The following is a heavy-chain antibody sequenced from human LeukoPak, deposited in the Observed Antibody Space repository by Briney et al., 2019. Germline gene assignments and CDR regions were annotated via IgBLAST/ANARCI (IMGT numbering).Heavy chain of an antibody. CDR1: GFTFSSSS. D-gene: IGHD2-15*01. Sequence: GGSLRLSCAASGFTFSSSSMTWVRQAPGKGLEWVSNIRSNGRGTFYLDSVKGRFTISRDNSKNTLHLEMNSLRAEDTAVYYCARGGYTTWFDPWGQGTLVTVSS. V-gene: IGHV3-23*01. J-gene: IGHJ5*02. CDR2: IRSNGRGT. CDR3: ARGGYTTWFDP.